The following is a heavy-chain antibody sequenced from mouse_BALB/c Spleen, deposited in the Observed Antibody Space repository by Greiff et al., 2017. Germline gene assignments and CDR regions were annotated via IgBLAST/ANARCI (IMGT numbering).Heavy chain of an antibody. CDR1: GFTFSSFG. CDR2: ISSGSSTI. CDR3: ARGGRGAFDY. V-gene: IGHV5-17*02. Sequence: EVKVEESGGGLVQPGGSRKLSCAASGFTFSSFGMHWVRQAPEKGLEWVAYISSGSSTIYYADTVKGRFTISRDNPKNTLFLQMTSLRSEDTAMYYCARGGRGAFDYWGQGTTLTVSS. J-gene: IGHJ2*01.